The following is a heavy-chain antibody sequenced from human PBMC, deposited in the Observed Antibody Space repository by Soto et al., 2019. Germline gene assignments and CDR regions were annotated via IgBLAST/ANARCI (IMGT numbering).Heavy chain of an antibody. CDR3: ARDVLDWELLLYY. CDR2: ISYDGSNK. Sequence: QVQLVESGGGAVQPGRSLRLSCAASGFTFSSYAMHWVRQAPGKGLEWVAVISYDGSNKYYADSVKGRFTISRDNSKNTLYLQMNSLRAEDTAVYYCARDVLDWELLLYYWGQGTLVTVSS. V-gene: IGHV3-30-3*01. J-gene: IGHJ4*02. D-gene: IGHD1-26*01. CDR1: GFTFSSYA.